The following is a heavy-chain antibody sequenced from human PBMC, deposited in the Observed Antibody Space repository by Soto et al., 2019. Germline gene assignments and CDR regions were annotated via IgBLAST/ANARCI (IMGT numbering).Heavy chain of an antibody. D-gene: IGHD5-18*01. Sequence: SLRLSCAASGFTFSSYSMNWVRQAPGKGLEWVSSISSSSSYIYYADSVKGRFTISRDNAKNSLYLQMNSLRAEDTAVYYCARDAYSYASGFDPWGQGTLVTVSS. V-gene: IGHV3-21*01. CDR1: GFTFSSYS. J-gene: IGHJ5*02. CDR2: ISSSSSYI. CDR3: ARDAYSYASGFDP.